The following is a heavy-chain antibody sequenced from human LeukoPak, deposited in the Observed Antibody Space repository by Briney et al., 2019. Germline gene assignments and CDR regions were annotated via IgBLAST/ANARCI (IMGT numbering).Heavy chain of an antibody. CDR2: IYYSGRT. Sequence: PSETLSLTCTVSVGSILVAAYSWSWIRQPPGKGLEWIGYIYYSGRTYYNPSLKSRVTISLDRSKNQFSLKVSSVTAADTAVYFCARGYGDNSVAFDIRGQGTLVTVSS. J-gene: IGHJ3*02. D-gene: IGHD4-23*01. V-gene: IGHV4-30-2*01. CDR3: ARGYGDNSVAFDI. CDR1: VGSILVAAYS.